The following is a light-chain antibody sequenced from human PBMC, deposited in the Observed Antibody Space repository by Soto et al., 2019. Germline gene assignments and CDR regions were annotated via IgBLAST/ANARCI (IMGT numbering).Light chain of an antibody. V-gene: IGKV1-39*01. CDR1: QSISSY. CDR3: QQSFRTPFT. Sequence: DIQMTQSPSSLSASVGDRVNITCRASQSISSYLNWYQQKPGKAPKLLVYAASRLQSGVPSRFRGTGSGTDFTLTIRSLQPEDFATYYCQQSFRTPFTFGPGNKLDIK. CDR2: AAS. J-gene: IGKJ3*01.